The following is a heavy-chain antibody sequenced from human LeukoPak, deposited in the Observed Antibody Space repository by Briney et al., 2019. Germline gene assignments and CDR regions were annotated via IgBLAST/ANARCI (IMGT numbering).Heavy chain of an antibody. CDR2: MSPNSSNT. D-gene: IGHD2-2*01. CDR3: AKMSSYQIDY. V-gene: IGHV1-8*01. CDR1: GYTFTIYD. J-gene: IGHJ4*02. Sequence: ASVTVSFTASGYTFTIYDINWVRQAPGQGHGWMGWMSPNSSNTGYAQKFQGRVTMTRNTSKSTTYMELKSLRSEDTAVYYCAKMSSYQIDYWGQGTLVTVSA.